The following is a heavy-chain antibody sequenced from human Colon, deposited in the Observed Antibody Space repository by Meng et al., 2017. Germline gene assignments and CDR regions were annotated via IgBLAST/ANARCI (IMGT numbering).Heavy chain of an antibody. CDR2: INHGRST. CDR3: GSDPTRVTLSQLPVS. Sequence: QVQLQQWGAGLLKPSETLSLTCAVYGGSFSGYYWNWIRKAPGKGLEWIGEINHGRSTNYNPSLKNRITMSVDTSRNQFSLNLTSVTAADTAVYYCGSDPTRVTLSQLPVSWGRGTLVTVSS. J-gene: IGHJ4*02. V-gene: IGHV4-34*02. CDR1: GGSFSGYY. D-gene: IGHD2-21*02.